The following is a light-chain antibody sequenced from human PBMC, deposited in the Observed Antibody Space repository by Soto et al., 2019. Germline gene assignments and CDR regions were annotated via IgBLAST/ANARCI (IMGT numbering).Light chain of an antibody. J-gene: IGKJ4*01. Sequence: DIVMTQSPDSLAVSLGERATINCKSSQSVLYSSDNKNYLAWYQQKPGRPPKLLIYWASTRESGVPDRFSGSGSGTDFTLTISSLQAEDVAVYYCQQYYSTPVTFGGGTKVDIK. CDR1: QSVLYSSDNKNY. CDR3: QQYYSTPVT. V-gene: IGKV4-1*01. CDR2: WAS.